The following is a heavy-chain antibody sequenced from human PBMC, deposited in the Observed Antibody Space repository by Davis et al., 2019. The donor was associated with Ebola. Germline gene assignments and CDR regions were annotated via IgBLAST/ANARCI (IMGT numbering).Heavy chain of an antibody. D-gene: IGHD2-2*01. V-gene: IGHV4-4*02. CDR1: GGSISSSNW. Sequence: GSLRLSCAVSGGSISSSNWWSWVRQPPGKGLEWIGEIYHSGSTNYNPSLKSRVTISVDKSKNQFSLKLSSVTAADTAVYYCARAYSGYCSSTSCRPPDYWGQGTLVTVSS. J-gene: IGHJ4*02. CDR2: IYHSGST. CDR3: ARAYSGYCSSTSCRPPDY.